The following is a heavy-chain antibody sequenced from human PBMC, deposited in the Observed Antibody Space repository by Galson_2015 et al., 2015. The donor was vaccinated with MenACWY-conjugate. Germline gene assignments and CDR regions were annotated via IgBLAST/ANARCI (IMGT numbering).Heavy chain of an antibody. CDR2: IYSSGTT. Sequence: SEPLSLTCSVSGGSISFPYWSWLRQPPGKGLEWIGYIYSSGTTNYNPSLKSRVTISIDTSKTQFSLRLNSVSAADTAVYYCAKDLSRAPGATTTPDAFDIWGQGTMVTVSS. CDR3: AKDLSRAPGATTTPDAFDI. J-gene: IGHJ3*02. V-gene: IGHV4-59*11. CDR1: GGSISFPY. D-gene: IGHD1-14*01.